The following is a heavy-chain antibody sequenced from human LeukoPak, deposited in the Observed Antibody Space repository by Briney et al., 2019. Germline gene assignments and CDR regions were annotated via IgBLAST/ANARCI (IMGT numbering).Heavy chain of an antibody. V-gene: IGHV3-66*01. CDR1: GITVSDNY. Sequence: AGSLRLSCAASGITVSDNYMNWVRQAPGKGLEWISLIYSGGTTSYADSVKGRFTISRDDSKNTLYLQMNNLRADDTAVYYCARDPPAVTTNTYGWGQGTLVTVSS. D-gene: IGHD4-11*01. CDR3: ARDPPAVTTNTYG. CDR2: IYSGGTT. J-gene: IGHJ4*02.